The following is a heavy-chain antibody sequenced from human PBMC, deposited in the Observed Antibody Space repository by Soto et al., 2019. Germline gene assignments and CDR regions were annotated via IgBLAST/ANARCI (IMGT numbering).Heavy chain of an antibody. CDR1: GGSFSGDY. CDR3: ASPICDY. J-gene: IGHJ4*02. D-gene: IGHD2-21*01. V-gene: IGHV4-34*01. Sequence: PSETLSLTCAVYGGSFSGDYWSWIRQPPGKGLEWSGEINHSGSTNYNPSLKSRVTISVDTSKNQFSLKLSSVTAADTAVYYCASPICDYWGQGTLVTVSS. CDR2: INHSGST.